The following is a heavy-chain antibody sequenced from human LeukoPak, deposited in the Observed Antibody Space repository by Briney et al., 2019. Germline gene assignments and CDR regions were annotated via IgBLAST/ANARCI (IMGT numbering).Heavy chain of an antibody. CDR2: IYHTGPT. J-gene: IGHJ5*02. D-gene: IGHD3-10*01. CDR3: ARVLIWFGQLQNWFDP. Sequence: SETLSLTCTVSGGSMTNNTFYWGWIRQPPGKGLEWIGSIYHTGPTYYNPSLKSRVTISVDTSKTQFSLKLSSVTAADTAVYYCARVLIWFGQLQNWFDPWGPGTLVTVSS. CDR1: GGSMTNNTFY. V-gene: IGHV4-39*07.